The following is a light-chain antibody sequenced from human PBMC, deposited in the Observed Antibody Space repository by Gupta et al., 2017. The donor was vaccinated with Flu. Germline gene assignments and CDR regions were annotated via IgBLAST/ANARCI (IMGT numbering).Light chain of an antibody. CDR3: QQKDNTPII. J-gene: IGKJ4*01. Sequence: DIEMTQSPSSLSATIGDRVTTTCRSSQYISVNLNWYQHKPGKAPNLLIYNGSNGRRGVPSRFSGSGSGTDFTLTITELQPDDFATYYCQQKDNTPIILGGRTKLDIK. CDR1: QYISVN. V-gene: IGKV1-39*01. CDR2: NGS.